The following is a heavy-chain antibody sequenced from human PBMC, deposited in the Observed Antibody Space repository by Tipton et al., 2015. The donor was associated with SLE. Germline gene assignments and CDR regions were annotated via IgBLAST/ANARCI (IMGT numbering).Heavy chain of an antibody. J-gene: IGHJ4*02. CDR2: VFHSGNT. V-gene: IGHV4-39*07. Sequence: TLSLTCTVSGASVTSSHYYWAWIRQPPGEGLEWIGSVFHSGNTYHNPALKSRGTISVDTSKNQFSLRLSSMIAADTAVYCWATTSSWYRLDYWGQGTLVTVSS. D-gene: IGHD6-13*01. CDR3: ATTSSWYRLDY. CDR1: GASVTSSHYY.